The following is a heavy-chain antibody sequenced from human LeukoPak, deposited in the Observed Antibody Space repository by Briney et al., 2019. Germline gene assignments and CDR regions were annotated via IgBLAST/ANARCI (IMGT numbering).Heavy chain of an antibody. V-gene: IGHV3-21*01. Sequence: PGGSLRLSCAASGFTFSSYSMSWVRQAPGKGLGLVSSISSSSSYIYYADSVKGRFTISRDNAKNSLYLQMNSLRAEDTAAYYCAREGPHYYYYYYGMDVWGQGTTVTVSS. CDR2: ISSSSSYI. CDR3: AREGPHYYYYYYGMDV. J-gene: IGHJ6*02. CDR1: GFTFSSYS.